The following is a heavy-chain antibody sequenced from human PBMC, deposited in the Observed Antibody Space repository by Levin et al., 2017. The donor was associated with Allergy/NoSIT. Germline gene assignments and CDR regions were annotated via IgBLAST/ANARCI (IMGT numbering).Heavy chain of an antibody. CDR3: ARDFQSILTGLDNWFDP. CDR2: IWYDGSNK. CDR1: GFTFSSYG. J-gene: IGHJ5*02. V-gene: IGHV3-33*01. Sequence: GGSLRLSCAASGFTFSSYGMHWVRQAPGKGLEWVAVIWYDGSNKYYADSVKGRFTISRDNSKSTLYLQMNSLRAEDTAVYYCARDFQSILTGLDNWFDPWGQGTLVTVSS. D-gene: IGHD3-9*01.